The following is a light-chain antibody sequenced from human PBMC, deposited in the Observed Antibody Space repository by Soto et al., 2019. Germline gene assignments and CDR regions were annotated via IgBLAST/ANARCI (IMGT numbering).Light chain of an antibody. CDR1: SSDVGGYNY. CDR2: DVS. J-gene: IGLJ1*01. Sequence: QSVLTQPAPVSGSPGQPITISCTGTSSDVGGYNYVSWYQHHPGKAPKLLIYDVSNRPSGVSNRFSGSKSDNTASLTISGLQPEDEADYYCSSYTTSNARQIVFGTGTKVTVL. CDR3: SSYTTSNARQIV. V-gene: IGLV2-14*03.